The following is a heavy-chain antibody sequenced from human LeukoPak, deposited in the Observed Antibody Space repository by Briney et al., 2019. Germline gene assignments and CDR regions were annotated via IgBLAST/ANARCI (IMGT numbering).Heavy chain of an antibody. Sequence: QPGGSLRLSCAASGFTFSSYGMSWVRQAPGKGLEWISAISGSGGSTYYADSVKGRFTISRDNSKNTLYLQMNSLRAEDTAVYYCAKVSGRDGYNFDYWGQGTLVTVSS. V-gene: IGHV3-23*01. J-gene: IGHJ4*02. D-gene: IGHD5-24*01. CDR2: ISGSGGST. CDR1: GFTFSSYG. CDR3: AKVSGRDGYNFDY.